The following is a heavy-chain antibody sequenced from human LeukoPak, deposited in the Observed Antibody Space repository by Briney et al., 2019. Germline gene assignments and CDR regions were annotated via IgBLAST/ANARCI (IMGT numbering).Heavy chain of an antibody. V-gene: IGHV1-2*02. J-gene: IGHJ6*02. CDR3: ARVIPAPSV. CDR2: INPYSGET. D-gene: IGHD2-2*02. CDR1: RFTFFTDSY. Sequence: ASVKVSCKASRFTFFTDSYVHWVRQAPRQGLEWMGWINPYSGETHYSQKFQGRVTMTRDTSISALYMELRWLTSDDTATYYCARVIPAPSVWGQGITVTVSS.